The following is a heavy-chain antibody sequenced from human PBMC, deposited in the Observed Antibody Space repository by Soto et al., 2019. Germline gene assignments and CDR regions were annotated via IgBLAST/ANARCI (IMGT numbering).Heavy chain of an antibody. Sequence: QVQLVASGGGVVQPGRSLRLSCAASGFTFSTYGMHWVRQAPGTGLECLAVISNNGINKYYADSVKGRFTISRDNSKDTLFLQMNSLRGEDTAIYYCARVIRADRTSSNFYYYAGLDVWGQGTTVTVSS. CDR1: GFTFSTYG. V-gene: IGHV3-30*03. J-gene: IGHJ6*02. D-gene: IGHD6-6*01. CDR2: ISNNGINK. CDR3: ARVIRADRTSSNFYYYAGLDV.